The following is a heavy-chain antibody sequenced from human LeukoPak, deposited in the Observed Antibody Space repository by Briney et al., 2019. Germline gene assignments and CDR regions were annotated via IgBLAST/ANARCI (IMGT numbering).Heavy chain of an antibody. CDR3: ARESTGFTIDY. CDR1: GFTFSSHW. Sequence: GGSLRLSCAASGFTFSSHWMSWVRQAPGKGLEWVDNIKQDGSEKYSVDSVKGRFTISRDNAKNSLFLQMNSLRAEDTAVYFCARESTGFTIDYWGQGTLVTVSS. D-gene: IGHD1-14*01. CDR2: IKQDGSEK. V-gene: IGHV3-7*01. J-gene: IGHJ4*02.